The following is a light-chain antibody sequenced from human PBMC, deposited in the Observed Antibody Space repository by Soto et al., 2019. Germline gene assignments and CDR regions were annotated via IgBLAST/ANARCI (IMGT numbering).Light chain of an antibody. Sequence: QSDLTHPASVSWSPGQSITISCTGTSSDVGGYNYVSWYQQHPGKAPKVMIYEDSTRPPGVSNRFSGSKSGNTASLTISGLQAEDEAEYYCSSFTSSNTYVFGTGTKVTVL. CDR1: SSDVGGYNY. V-gene: IGLV2-14*01. CDR2: EDS. J-gene: IGLJ1*01. CDR3: SSFTSSNTYV.